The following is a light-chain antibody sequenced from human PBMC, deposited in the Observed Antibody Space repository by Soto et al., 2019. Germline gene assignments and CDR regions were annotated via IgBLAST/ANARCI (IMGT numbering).Light chain of an antibody. CDR3: QRDNNWPLS. Sequence: EIVMTQSPATLSVSPGERATLSCRASQGIGDTLAWYQQKPGQTPRLLIYDTSTRATGVPDRFSGSRSGEEFTLPINSLQYEDFGVYDCQRDNNWPLSFGGGTKGEVK. CDR2: DTS. V-gene: IGKV3-15*01. J-gene: IGKJ4*01. CDR1: QGIGDT.